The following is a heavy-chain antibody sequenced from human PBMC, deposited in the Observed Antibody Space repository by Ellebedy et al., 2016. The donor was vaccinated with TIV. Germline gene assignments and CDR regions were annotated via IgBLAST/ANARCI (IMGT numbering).Heavy chain of an antibody. V-gene: IGHV3-21*01. CDR3: AREYCTNGVCYPDY. CDR1: GFTFSSYS. J-gene: IGHJ4*02. D-gene: IGHD2-8*01. Sequence: GESLKISCAASGFTFSSYSMNWVRQAPGKGLEWVSSISSSSSYIYYADSVKGRFTISRDNAKNSLYLQMNSLRAEDTAVYYCAREYCTNGVCYPDYWGQGTLVTVSS. CDR2: ISSSSSYI.